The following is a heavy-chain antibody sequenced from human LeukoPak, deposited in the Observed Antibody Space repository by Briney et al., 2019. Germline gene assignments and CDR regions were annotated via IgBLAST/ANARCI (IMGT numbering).Heavy chain of an antibody. CDR1: GFTFSSYA. CDR3: VRGESPRNPYFFDC. CDR2: ISGSGTTK. V-gene: IGHV3-23*01. J-gene: IGHJ4*02. Sequence: GGSLRLSCAASGFTFSSYAISWVRQAPGKGLEWVSTISGSGTTKYYTDSVKGRFTISRDNSKNTLYLQMNSLRGEDTAVYYCVRGESPRNPYFFDCWGQGTLVSVSS.